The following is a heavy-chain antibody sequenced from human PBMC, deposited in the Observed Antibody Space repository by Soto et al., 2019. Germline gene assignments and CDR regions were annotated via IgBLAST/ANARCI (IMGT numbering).Heavy chain of an antibody. CDR1: GYTFTSYG. V-gene: IGHV1-18*01. Sequence: QVQLMQSGAEVKKPGASVKVSCKASGYTFTSYGISWVRQAPGQGLEWMGWISAYNGNTNYAQKLQGRVTMTTDTSTSTAYMELRSLRSDDTAVYYCARVMTTVVTPYYYYGMDVWGQGTTVTVSS. J-gene: IGHJ6*02. D-gene: IGHD4-17*01. CDR3: ARVMTTVVTPYYYYGMDV. CDR2: ISAYNGNT.